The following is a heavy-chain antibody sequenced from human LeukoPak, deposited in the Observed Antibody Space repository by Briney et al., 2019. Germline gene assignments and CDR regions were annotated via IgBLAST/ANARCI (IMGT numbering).Heavy chain of an antibody. J-gene: IGHJ5*01. D-gene: IGHD3-9*01. CDR1: GGSISGYY. Sequence: SETLSLTCTVSGGSISGYYWSWIRQPPGKGLEWIGYIYYSGSTKYNPSLKSRVTISVDTSNNQFSLKLTSVTAADTAVYYCARPYYDILTGSNWFDPWGQGTLVTVSS. V-gene: IGHV4-59*01. CDR2: IYYSGST. CDR3: ARPYYDILTGSNWFDP.